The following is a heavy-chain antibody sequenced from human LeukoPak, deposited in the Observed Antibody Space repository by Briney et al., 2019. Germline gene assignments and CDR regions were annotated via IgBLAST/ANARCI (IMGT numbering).Heavy chain of an antibody. CDR3: ASSYSSSWYVMED. Sequence: SCKASGYTFTSYYMHWVRQAPGKGLEWVAIISYDGSNKYYADSVKGRFTISRDNSKNTLYLQMHSLRAEDTAVYYCASSYSSSWYVMEDWGQGTLVTVSS. CDR1: GYTFTSYY. V-gene: IGHV3-30-3*01. J-gene: IGHJ4*02. D-gene: IGHD6-13*01. CDR2: ISYDGSNK.